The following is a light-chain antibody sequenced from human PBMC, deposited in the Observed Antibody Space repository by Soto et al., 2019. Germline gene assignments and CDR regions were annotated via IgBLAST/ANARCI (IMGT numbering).Light chain of an antibody. CDR2: YDD. J-gene: IGLJ2*01. CDR3: AAWDDSLNGPV. V-gene: IGLV1-36*01. Sequence: QSVLTQPPPVSEAPRQRVTISCSGSSSNIGNNAVNWYQQLPGKAPKLLIYYDDLLPSGVSDRFSGSKSGTSASLAISGLQSEDEADYYCAAWDDSLNGPVFGGGTKVTVL. CDR1: SSNIGNNA.